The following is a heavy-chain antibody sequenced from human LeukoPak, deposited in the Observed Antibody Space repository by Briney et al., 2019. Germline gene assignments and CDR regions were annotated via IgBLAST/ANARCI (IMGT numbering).Heavy chain of an antibody. Sequence: QPGGSLRLSCAASGFSFSSYAMVWVRQAPGKGLEWVSSISGSGGSTYYADSVKGRFTISRDNSKNTLYLQMNSLRAEDTAVYYCASSCPRRSCYSLEDYWGQGTLVTVSS. CDR3: ASSCPRRSCYSLEDY. CDR2: ISGSGGST. CDR1: GFSFSSYA. V-gene: IGHV3-23*01. J-gene: IGHJ4*02. D-gene: IGHD2-15*01.